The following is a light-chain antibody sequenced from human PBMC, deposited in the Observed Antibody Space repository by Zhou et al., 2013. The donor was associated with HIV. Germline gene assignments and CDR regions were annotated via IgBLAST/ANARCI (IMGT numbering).Light chain of an antibody. CDR2: QAS. V-gene: IGKV1-NL1*01. Sequence: DIQMTQSPSSLSASVGDRVTITCRASQGISDYLAWYQKKPGEAPKLLVYQASTLESRVPPRFSGRASGAEFHLSIVSLQPDDFATYYCQQTYGVPVTFGGGTKV. CDR1: QGISDY. CDR3: QQTYGVPVT. J-gene: IGKJ4*01.